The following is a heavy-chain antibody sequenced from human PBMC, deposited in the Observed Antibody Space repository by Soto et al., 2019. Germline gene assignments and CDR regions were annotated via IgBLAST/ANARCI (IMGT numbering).Heavy chain of an antibody. CDR2: VYYSGST. V-gene: IGHV4-59*01. J-gene: IGHJ2*01. CDR3: ARDFVVVVEAVEFWYFDL. Sequence: QVQLQESGPGLVKPSETLSLTCAVSGGSLDNYYWSWIRQSPGKGLEWIGYVYYSGSTKYNPSLRSRVILSLATSKSQFSLMLTSVTAADTAIYYCARDFVVVVEAVEFWYFDLWGRGTLVTVSS. D-gene: IGHD2-15*01. CDR1: GGSLDNYY.